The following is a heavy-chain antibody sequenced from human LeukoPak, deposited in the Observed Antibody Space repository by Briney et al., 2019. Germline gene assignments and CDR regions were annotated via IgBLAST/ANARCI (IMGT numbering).Heavy chain of an antibody. Sequence: ASVKVSCKASGGTFSSYAISWVRQAPGQGLEWMGWISAYNGNTNYAQKLQGRVTMTTDTSTSTAYMELRSLRSDDTAVYYCARVSSSSPEIPVIGPYYMDVWGKGTTVTVSS. CDR2: ISAYNGNT. D-gene: IGHD6-6*01. J-gene: IGHJ6*03. V-gene: IGHV1-18*01. CDR1: GGTFSSYA. CDR3: ARVSSSSPEIPVIGPYYMDV.